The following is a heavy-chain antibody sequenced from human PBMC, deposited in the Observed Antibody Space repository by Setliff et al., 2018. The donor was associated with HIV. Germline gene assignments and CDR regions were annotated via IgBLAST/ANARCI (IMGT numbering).Heavy chain of an antibody. CDR3: AAEDTAMQQVDY. CDR1: GYIFISYG. D-gene: IGHD5-18*01. J-gene: IGHJ4*02. CDR2: ISAYNGNT. V-gene: IGHV1-18*01. Sequence: ASVKVSCKASGYIFISYGFSWVRQAPGQGLEWMGWISAYNGNTNYAQKFQGRVTMTRDTSISTAYMELSRLRSDDTAVYYCAAEDTAMQQVDYWGQGTLVTVSS.